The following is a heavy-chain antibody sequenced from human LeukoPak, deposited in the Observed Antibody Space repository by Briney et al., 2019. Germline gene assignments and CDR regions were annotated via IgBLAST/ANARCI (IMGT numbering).Heavy chain of an antibody. Sequence: PGGSLGLSCTASGFTFDGSAMHWVSQPPGKGLEWVSLFGGEGGSTYYADSAKGRFTISRDNSKNSLYLQMNSLRTEDTALYYCAKDISPPSYYGSGMGVWGQGATVTVSS. CDR2: FGGEGGST. V-gene: IGHV3-43*02. D-gene: IGHD3-10*01. J-gene: IGHJ6*02. CDR3: AKDISPPSYYGSGMGV. CDR1: GFTFDGSA.